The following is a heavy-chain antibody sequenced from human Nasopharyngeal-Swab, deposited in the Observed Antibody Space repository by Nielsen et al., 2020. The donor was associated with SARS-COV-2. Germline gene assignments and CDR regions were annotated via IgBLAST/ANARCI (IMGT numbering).Heavy chain of an antibody. V-gene: IGHV3-21*01. CDR2: ISSSSSYI. CDR3: ARASRGTSTRTFDY. Sequence: GGSLPLSCAASGFTFSSYSMNWVRQAPGKGLEWVSSISSSSSYIYYADSVKGRFTISRDNAKNSLYLQMNSLRAEGTAVYYCARASRGTSTRTFDYWGQGTLVTVSS. J-gene: IGHJ4*02. CDR1: GFTFSSYS. D-gene: IGHD1-1*01.